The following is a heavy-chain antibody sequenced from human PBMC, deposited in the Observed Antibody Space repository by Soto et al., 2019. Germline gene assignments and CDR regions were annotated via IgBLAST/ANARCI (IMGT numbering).Heavy chain of an antibody. D-gene: IGHD4-4*01. Sequence: ESGGGVVQPGRSLRLSCAASGFTFSSYGMHWVRQAPGKGLEWVAVISYDGSNKYYADSVKGRFTISRDNSKNTLYLQMNSLRAEDTAVYYCAKDMGNYADYWGQGTLVTVSS. CDR3: AKDMGNYADY. CDR2: ISYDGSNK. CDR1: GFTFSSYG. J-gene: IGHJ4*02. V-gene: IGHV3-30*18.